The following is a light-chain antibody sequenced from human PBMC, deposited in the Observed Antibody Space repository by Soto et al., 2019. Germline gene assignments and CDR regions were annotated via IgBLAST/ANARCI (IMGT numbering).Light chain of an antibody. CDR3: SSYTTSSLYV. CDR2: GNS. V-gene: IGLV1-40*01. CDR1: SSNIGAGYD. Sequence: QSVLTQPPSVSGAPGQRVTISCTGSSSNIGAGYDVHWYQQLPGTAPKLLIYGNSNRPSGVPDRFSGSKSGTSASLAISGLQTDDEADYYCSSYTTSSLYVFGTGTKVTVL. J-gene: IGLJ1*01.